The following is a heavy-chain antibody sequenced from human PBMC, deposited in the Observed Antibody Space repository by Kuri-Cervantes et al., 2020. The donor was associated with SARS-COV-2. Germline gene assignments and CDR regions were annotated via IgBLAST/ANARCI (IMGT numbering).Heavy chain of an antibody. Sequence: GGSLRLSCAASGFTFSSYGMHWVRQAPGKGLEWVAVISYDGSNKYYADSVKGRFTISRDNSKNTLYLQMNSLRAEDTAVYYCARDYEVGYTIFGVVISGGAFDIWGQGTMVTVSS. V-gene: IGHV3-30*03. J-gene: IGHJ3*02. D-gene: IGHD3-3*01. CDR2: ISYDGSNK. CDR1: GFTFSSYG. CDR3: ARDYEVGYTIFGVVISGGAFDI.